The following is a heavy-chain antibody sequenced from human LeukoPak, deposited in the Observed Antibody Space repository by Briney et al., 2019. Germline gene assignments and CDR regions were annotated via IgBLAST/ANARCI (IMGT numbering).Heavy chain of an antibody. CDR2: VSDGGSTI. CDR1: GFIFNNYE. J-gene: IGHJ6*02. CDR3: ARVGPVVVVGSTRNYYYGMDV. Sequence: GGSLRLSCAASGFIFNNYEMNWVRQAPGKGLEWVSYVSDGGSTIYYADSVKGRFTISRDNAKNSLYLQMNSLRAEDTAVYYSARVGPVVVVGSTRNYYYGMDVWGQGTTVTVSS. D-gene: IGHD2-15*01. V-gene: IGHV3-48*03.